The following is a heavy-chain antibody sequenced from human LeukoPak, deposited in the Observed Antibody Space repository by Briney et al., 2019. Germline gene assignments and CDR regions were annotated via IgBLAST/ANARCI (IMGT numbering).Heavy chain of an antibody. D-gene: IGHD3-10*01. J-gene: IGHJ6*03. CDR1: GGSLRNDY. Sequence: SETLSLTCTVSGGSLRNDYWSWIRQPPGKGLEWIGYIFYSGSTVYNPSLKSRVTMSVDTSKSRFSLNLISVTAADTAVYYCARDDMAGGIYYSFYMDVWGKGTTVTVSS. V-gene: IGHV4-59*01. CDR2: IFYSGST. CDR3: ARDDMAGGIYYSFYMDV.